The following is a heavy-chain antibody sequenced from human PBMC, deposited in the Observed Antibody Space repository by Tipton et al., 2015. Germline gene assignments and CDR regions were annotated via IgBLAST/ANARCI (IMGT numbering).Heavy chain of an antibody. Sequence: QSGAEVKKPGSSVKVSCKASGGTFSSYGISWVRQAPGQGPEWMGRIIPMLGVTNYAQNFQGKVTMIADESTSTSYMELSSLRSEDTAVYYCASTEGAYSKFESWGQGTMVTVSS. D-gene: IGHD4-11*01. V-gene: IGHV1-69*04. J-gene: IGHJ3*01. CDR2: IIPMLGVT. CDR1: GGTFSSYG. CDR3: ASTEGAYSKFES.